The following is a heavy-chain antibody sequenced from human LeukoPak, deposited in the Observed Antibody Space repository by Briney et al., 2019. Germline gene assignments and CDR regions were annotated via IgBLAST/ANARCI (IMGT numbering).Heavy chain of an antibody. D-gene: IGHD2-2*01. V-gene: IGHV4-30-2*01. Sequence: SQTLSLTCTVSGGSISSGGYYWSWIRQPPGKGLEWIGEINHSGSTNYNPSLKSRVTISVDTSKNQFSLKLSSVTAADTAVYYCARRKRSGCSSTSCLLNWFDTWGQVTLVTVSS. CDR2: INHSGST. CDR1: GGSISSGGYY. J-gene: IGHJ5*02. CDR3: ARRKRSGCSSTSCLLNWFDT.